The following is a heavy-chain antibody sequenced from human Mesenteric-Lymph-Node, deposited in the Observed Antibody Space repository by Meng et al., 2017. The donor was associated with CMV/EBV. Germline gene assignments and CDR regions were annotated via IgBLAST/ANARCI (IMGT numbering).Heavy chain of an antibody. Sequence: GGSLRLSCAASGFTFSSYGMHWVRQAPGKGLEWVAFIRYDGSNKYYADSVKGRFTISRDNSKNTLYLQMNSLRAEDTAVYYCAKDLDSTTPFDIWGQGTMVTVS. D-gene: IGHD2-2*01. CDR2: IRYDGSNK. CDR3: AKDLDSTTPFDI. V-gene: IGHV3-30*02. J-gene: IGHJ3*02. CDR1: GFTFSSYG.